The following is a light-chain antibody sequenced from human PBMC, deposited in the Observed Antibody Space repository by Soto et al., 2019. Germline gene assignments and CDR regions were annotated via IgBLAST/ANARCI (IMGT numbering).Light chain of an antibody. V-gene: IGKV3-20*01. CDR3: QQYGSSPFT. Sequence: EIVMTQSPGTLSLSPGERATLSCRASQSVSSSYLVWYQQKPGQAPMLLIYGASTKATGTPDRFSGRGSGTDFTLTISRLEPEDFAVYYCQQYGSSPFTFGPGTKVDIK. CDR2: GAS. CDR1: QSVSSSY. J-gene: IGKJ3*01.